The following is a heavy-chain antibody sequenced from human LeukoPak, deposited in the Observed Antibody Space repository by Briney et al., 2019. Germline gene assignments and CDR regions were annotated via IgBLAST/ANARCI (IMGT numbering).Heavy chain of an antibody. Sequence: RASVKVSCKASGYTFTNYYMHWLRQAPGQGLEWMGLINLSGGGTSYAQNFQGSDTMTRDTSTSTVYMELSSLRSQDTAVYYCARGYCSSTSCFLYYYYMDVWGKGTTVTVSS. V-gene: IGHV1-46*01. D-gene: IGHD2-2*01. J-gene: IGHJ6*03. CDR3: ARGYCSSTSCFLYYYYMDV. CDR1: GYTFTNYY. CDR2: INLSGGGT.